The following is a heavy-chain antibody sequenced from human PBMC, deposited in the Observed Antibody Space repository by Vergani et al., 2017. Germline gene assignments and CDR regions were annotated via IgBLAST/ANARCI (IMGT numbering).Heavy chain of an antibody. J-gene: IGHJ5*02. CDR1: GGTFSSYA. CDR2: IIPIFGTA. Sequence: VQLVQCGAEVKKPGSSVKVFCKASGGTFSSYAISWVRQAPGQGLEWMGGIIPIFGTANYAQKFQGRTRITADESTSTAYMELSSLISEDTAVHYCACGLGRGSGGSSFHPWSQGTLVTVSS. D-gene: IGHD3-10*01. V-gene: IGHV1-69*12. CDR3: ACGLGRGSGGSSFHP.